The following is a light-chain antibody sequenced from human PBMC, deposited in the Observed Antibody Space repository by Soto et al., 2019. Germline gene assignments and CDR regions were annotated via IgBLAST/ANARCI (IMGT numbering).Light chain of an antibody. J-gene: IGKJ5*01. V-gene: IGKV3-20*01. Sequence: EIVLTQSPGTLSLFPGESATLSCRASQSLITRYLAWYQQKPGQAPRLLIYGASSRATGIPDRFSGSGSGTNFTLTISRLEPEDVAVYSCQQYGTSPTFGQGTRLEIK. CDR2: GAS. CDR3: QQYGTSPT. CDR1: QSLITRY.